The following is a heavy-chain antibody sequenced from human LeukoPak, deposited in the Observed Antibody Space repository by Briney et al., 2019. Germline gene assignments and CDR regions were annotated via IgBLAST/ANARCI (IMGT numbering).Heavy chain of an antibody. J-gene: IGHJ5*02. CDR1: GGSFSGYY. CDR3: ALGIAAADNWFDP. V-gene: IGHV4-34*01. Sequence: SETLSLTCAVYGGSFSGYYWSWIRQPPGKGLEWIGEINHSGSTNYNPSLKSQVTISVDTSKNQFSLKLSSVTAADTAVYYCALGIAAADNWFDPWGQGTLVTVSS. D-gene: IGHD6-13*01. CDR2: INHSGST.